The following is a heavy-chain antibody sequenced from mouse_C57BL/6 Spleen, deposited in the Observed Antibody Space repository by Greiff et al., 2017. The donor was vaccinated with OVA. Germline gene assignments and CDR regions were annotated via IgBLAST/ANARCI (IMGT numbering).Heavy chain of an antibody. D-gene: IGHD1-1*01. CDR2: IDPNSGGT. J-gene: IGHJ4*01. V-gene: IGHV1-72*01. Sequence: QVQLQQPGAELVKPGASVKLSCKASGYTFTSYWMHWVQQRPGRGLEWIGRIDPNSGGTKYNEKFKSKATLTVDKPSSTAYMQLSSLTSEDSAVYYCARLIPDYYGSSYAMDYWGQGTSVTVSS. CDR3: ARLIPDYYGSSYAMDY. CDR1: GYTFTSYW.